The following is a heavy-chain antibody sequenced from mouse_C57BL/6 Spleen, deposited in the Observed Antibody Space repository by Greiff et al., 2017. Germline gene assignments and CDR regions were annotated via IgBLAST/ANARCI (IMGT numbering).Heavy chain of an antibody. CDR1: GFTFSSYT. V-gene: IGHV5-9*01. Sequence: EVQRVESGGGLVKPGGSLKLSCAASGFTFSSYTMSWVRQTPEKRLEWVATISGGGGNTYYPASVKGRFTISGYTAKNTLYLQMSSRRSEDTALYYCARGELPWFAYWGQGTLVTVSA. CDR3: ARGELPWFAY. CDR2: ISGGGGNT. J-gene: IGHJ3*01.